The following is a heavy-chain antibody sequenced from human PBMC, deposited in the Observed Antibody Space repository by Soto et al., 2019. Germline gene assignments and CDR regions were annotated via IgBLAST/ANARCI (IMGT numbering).Heavy chain of an antibody. D-gene: IGHD6-6*01. CDR3: ARDRSSGFVY. Sequence: KSGGSLRLSCAASGFTFSSYSMNWVRQAPGKGLEWVSSISSSSSYIYYADSVKGRFTNSRDNAKNSLYLQMNSLRAEDMAVYYWARDRSSGFVYWGQGTLVTVSS. CDR2: ISSSSSYI. J-gene: IGHJ4*02. V-gene: IGHV3-21*01. CDR1: GFTFSSYS.